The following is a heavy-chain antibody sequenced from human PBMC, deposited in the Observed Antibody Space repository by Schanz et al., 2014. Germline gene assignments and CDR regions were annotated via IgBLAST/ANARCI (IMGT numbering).Heavy chain of an antibody. CDR1: GYTFTSHG. J-gene: IGHJ4*02. CDR2: ITAYNGNT. V-gene: IGHV1-18*01. CDR3: ARDGVDAAAGGNY. Sequence: QVQLVQSGAEVKKPGASVKVSCKASGYTFTSHGISWVRQAPGQGLEWMGWITAYNGNTNYAQKLQGRVTMTRDTSTSTVYMELSSLRSEDTAVYYCARDGVDAAAGGNYWGQGTLVTVSS. D-gene: IGHD6-13*01.